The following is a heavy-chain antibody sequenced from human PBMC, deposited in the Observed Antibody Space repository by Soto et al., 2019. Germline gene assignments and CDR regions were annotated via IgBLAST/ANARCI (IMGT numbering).Heavy chain of an antibody. V-gene: IGHV3-11*05. Sequence: QVQLVEAGGGLVKPGGSLRLSCAVSGFNFSDYYMSWIRQAPGKGLEWLSYISYDTVFRKYADSVKGRFTISRDKAKNFLYLQMDSLRAEDTAVYYCARHRAYSYGDFDSWGQGALVTVSS. CDR3: ARHRAYSYGDFDS. CDR1: GFNFSDYY. CDR2: ISYDTVFR. J-gene: IGHJ4*02. D-gene: IGHD5-12*01.